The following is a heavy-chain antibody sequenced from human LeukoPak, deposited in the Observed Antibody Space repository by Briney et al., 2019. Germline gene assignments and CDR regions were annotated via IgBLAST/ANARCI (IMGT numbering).Heavy chain of an antibody. D-gene: IGHD1-26*01. J-gene: IGHJ3*02. Sequence: GGSLRLSCAASGFTVSSNYMSWVRQAPGKWLEWVSVIYSGGSTYYADSVKGRFTISRDKSKNTLYLQMNSLRAEDTAVYYCTRILLKWELPGSDAFDIWGEGTMVTVSS. CDR1: GFTVSSNY. CDR2: IYSGGST. V-gene: IGHV3-53*01. CDR3: TRILLKWELPGSDAFDI.